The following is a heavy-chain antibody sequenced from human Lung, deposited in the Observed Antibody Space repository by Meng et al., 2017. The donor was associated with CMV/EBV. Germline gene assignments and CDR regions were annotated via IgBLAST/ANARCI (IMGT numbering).Heavy chain of an antibody. V-gene: IGHV1-69*10. CDR1: GGIFSSSA. CDR3: ARIQGYCSRSSCSLLDGFDI. J-gene: IGHJ3*02. Sequence: SXXVSXXTPGGIFSSSAISWVRQTPGQGLEWMGGVSPLLGVANYAQKFQGRVTITADTSTSTVYMDLRSLRSEDTAVYYCARIQGYCSRSSCSLLDGFDIXGQGXMVTVSS. D-gene: IGHD2-15*01. CDR2: VSPLLGVA.